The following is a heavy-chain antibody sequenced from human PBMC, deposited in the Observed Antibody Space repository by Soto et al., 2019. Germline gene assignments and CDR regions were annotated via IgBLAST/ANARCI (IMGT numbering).Heavy chain of an antibody. Sequence: QVQLQESGPGLVKPSQTLSLTCTVSGGSIRSGDYYWSWIRQAPGKGLEWIGYIYFTGSTYYNPSLKSRVTISIDMSKSQFSLNLTSVTAADTAVYYCARLGTFMTLVAHFHNWGQGTLVTVSS. CDR1: GGSIRSGDYY. J-gene: IGHJ4*02. D-gene: IGHD2-8*02. CDR2: IYFTGST. V-gene: IGHV4-30-4*01. CDR3: ARLGTFMTLVAHFHN.